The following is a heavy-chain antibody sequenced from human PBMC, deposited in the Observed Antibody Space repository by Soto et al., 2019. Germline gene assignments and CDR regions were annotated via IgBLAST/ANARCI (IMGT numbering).Heavy chain of an antibody. V-gene: IGHV3-9*01. CDR2: ISWNSGSI. CDR3: AKDAIILRFLEWSYGSGSYRGAFDI. J-gene: IGHJ3*02. Sequence: EVQLVESGGGLVQPGRSLRLSCAASGFTFDDYAMHWVRQAPGKGLEWVSGISWNSGSIGYADSVKGRFTISRDNAKNSLYLQMNCLRAEDTALYCCAKDAIILRFLEWSYGSGSYRGAFDIWGQGTMVTVSS. CDR1: GFTFDDYA. D-gene: IGHD3-3*01.